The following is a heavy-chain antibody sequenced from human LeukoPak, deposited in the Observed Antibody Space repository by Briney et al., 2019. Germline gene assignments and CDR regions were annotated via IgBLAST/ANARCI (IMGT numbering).Heavy chain of an antibody. Sequence: GGSLRLSCAASGFTFSRYWMHWVRQAPGKGLMWVSRISPDGSTTLYADSVKGRFTISRDNAKNTLYLQMNSLRAEDTAVYYCARTAYSDYSLGFWGQGTLVTVSS. CDR2: ISPDGSTT. V-gene: IGHV3-74*03. CDR1: GFTFSRYW. CDR3: ARTAYSDYSLGF. D-gene: IGHD5-12*01. J-gene: IGHJ4*02.